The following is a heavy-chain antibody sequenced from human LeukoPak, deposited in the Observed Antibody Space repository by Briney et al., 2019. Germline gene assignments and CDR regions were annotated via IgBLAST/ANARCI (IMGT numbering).Heavy chain of an antibody. CDR1: GGSFSGYY. V-gene: IGHV4-34*01. CDR2: INHSGST. CDR3: ARKEQWLPHDAFDI. D-gene: IGHD6-19*01. Sequence: PSETLSLTCAVYGGSFSGYYWSWIRQPPGKGLEWIGEINHSGSTNYNPSLKSRVTISVDTSKNQFSLKLSSVTAADTAAYYCARKEQWLPHDAFDIWGQGTMVTVSS. J-gene: IGHJ3*02.